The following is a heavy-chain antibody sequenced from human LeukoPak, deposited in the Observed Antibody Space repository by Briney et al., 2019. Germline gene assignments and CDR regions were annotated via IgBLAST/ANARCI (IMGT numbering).Heavy chain of an antibody. D-gene: IGHD3-10*01. CDR1: GYNFTNYW. Sequence: GESLKISCKGSGYNFTNYWINWVRQMPGKGLEWMGRTDPSDSYTNYSPSFQGHVTISIEKSISTAYLQWSSLKASDTAIYYCARQGYYGSGSHYYWGQGTLVTVSS. V-gene: IGHV5-10-1*01. CDR3: ARQGYYGSGSHYY. CDR2: TDPSDSYT. J-gene: IGHJ4*02.